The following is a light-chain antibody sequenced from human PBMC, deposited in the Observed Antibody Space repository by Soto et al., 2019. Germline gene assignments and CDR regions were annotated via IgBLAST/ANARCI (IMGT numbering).Light chain of an antibody. Sequence: EIVLTQSPGTLSLSPGERATLTCRASQRVNSDYLAWYQQKPGQAPRLLIYAASNRATAIPDRFSGGGSGTDFTLTITRLEPEDFAVYYCQQYGSSPRTFSRGTKVEVK. CDR2: AAS. V-gene: IGKV3-20*01. CDR3: QQYGSSPRT. CDR1: QRVNSDY. J-gene: IGKJ1*01.